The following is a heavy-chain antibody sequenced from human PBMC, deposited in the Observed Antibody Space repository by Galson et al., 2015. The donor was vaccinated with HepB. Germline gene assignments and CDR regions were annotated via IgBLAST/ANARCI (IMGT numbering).Heavy chain of an antibody. D-gene: IGHD3-16*02. Sequence: SLRLSCAASGFTFSSYGMHWVRQAPGKGLEWVAVIWYDGSNKYYAGSVKGRFTISRDNSKNTLYLQMNSLRAEDTAVYYCARAPAGTWGSYRYPLPDHWGQGTLVTVSS. CDR2: IWYDGSNK. J-gene: IGHJ5*02. CDR3: ARAPAGTWGSYRYPLPDH. V-gene: IGHV3-33*01. CDR1: GFTFSSYG.